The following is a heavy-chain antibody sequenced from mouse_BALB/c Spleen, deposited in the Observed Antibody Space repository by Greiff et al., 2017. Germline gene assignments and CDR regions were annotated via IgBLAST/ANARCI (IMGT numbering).Heavy chain of an antibody. V-gene: IGHV1-87*01. CDR3: ARGGLDWYFDV. Sequence: VQLQQSGAELARPGASVKLSCKASGYTFTSYWMQWVKQRPGQGLEWIGAIYPGDGDTRYTQKFKGKATLTADKSSSTAYMQLSSLASEDSAVYYCARGGLDWYFDVWGAGTTVTVSS. CDR1: GYTFTSYW. CDR2: IYPGDGDT. D-gene: IGHD2-13*01. J-gene: IGHJ1*01.